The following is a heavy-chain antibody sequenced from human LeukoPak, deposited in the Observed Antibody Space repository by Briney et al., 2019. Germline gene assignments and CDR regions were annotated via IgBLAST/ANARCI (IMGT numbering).Heavy chain of an antibody. V-gene: IGHV1-8*02. CDR3: ASANDILTGDYGMDV. CDR2: MNPNSGNT. CDR1: GGTFSSYA. J-gene: IGHJ6*02. Sequence: ASVKVSCKASGGTFSSYAISWVRQAPGQGLEWMGWMNPNSGNTGYAQKFQGRVTMTRNTSISTAYMELSSLRSEDTAVYYCASANDILTGDYGMDVWGQGTTVTVSS. D-gene: IGHD3-9*01.